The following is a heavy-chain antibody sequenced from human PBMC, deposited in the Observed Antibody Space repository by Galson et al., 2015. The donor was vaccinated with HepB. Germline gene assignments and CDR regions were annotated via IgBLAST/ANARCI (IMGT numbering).Heavy chain of an antibody. CDR1: GGTFSSYA. CDR2: IIPIFGTA. CDR3: ARDLGTTGTTSAD. D-gene: IGHD1-1*01. V-gene: IGHV1-69*13. Sequence: SVKVSCKASGGTFSSYAISWVRQAPGQGLEWMGGIIPIFGTANYAQKFQGRVTITADESTSTAYMELSSLRSEDTAVYYCARDLGTTGTTSADWGQGTLVTVSS. J-gene: IGHJ4*02.